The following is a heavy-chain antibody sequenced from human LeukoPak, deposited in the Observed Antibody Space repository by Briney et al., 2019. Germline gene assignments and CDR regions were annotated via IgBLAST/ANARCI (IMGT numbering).Heavy chain of an antibody. J-gene: IGHJ4*02. Sequence: GGCLSLSCAASAFIFSNYEMNWVRQAPGKGLEWVSYISSSGSTIFYADSVKGRFTISRDNAKNSLYLKMITLRAEDTALYYYARELYSGSYNYWGQGTLVTVSS. V-gene: IGHV3-48*03. CDR3: ARELYSGSYNY. CDR1: AFIFSNYE. D-gene: IGHD1-26*01. CDR2: ISSSGSTI.